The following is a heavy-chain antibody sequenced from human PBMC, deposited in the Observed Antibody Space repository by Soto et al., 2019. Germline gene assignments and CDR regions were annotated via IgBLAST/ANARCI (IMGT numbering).Heavy chain of an antibody. CDR3: ARALQGNYFDY. Sequence: SETLSLTCTVSGGSISSYYWSWIRQPPGKGLEWIGCIYYSGSTYYNPSLKSRVTISVDTSKNQFSLKLSSVTAADTAVYYCARALQGNYFDYWGQGTLVTVSS. J-gene: IGHJ4*02. CDR1: GGSISSYY. CDR2: IYYSGST. V-gene: IGHV4-59*08. D-gene: IGHD4-4*01.